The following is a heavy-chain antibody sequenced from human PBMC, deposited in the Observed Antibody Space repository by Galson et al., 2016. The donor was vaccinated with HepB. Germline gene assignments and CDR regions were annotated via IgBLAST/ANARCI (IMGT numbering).Heavy chain of an antibody. D-gene: IGHD1-1*01. CDR3: ARDYVTTATRWFDP. CDR2: IWNDGTNK. CDR1: GFTFGSYG. V-gene: IGHV3-33*01. J-gene: IGHJ5*02. Sequence: SLRLSCAASGFTFGSYGMHWVRRAPGKGLEWVAAIWNDGTNKYYADSVKGRFTISGDNSKNTLYLQTNSLRAEGTAVYYCARDYVTTATRWFDPWGQGTLVTVSS.